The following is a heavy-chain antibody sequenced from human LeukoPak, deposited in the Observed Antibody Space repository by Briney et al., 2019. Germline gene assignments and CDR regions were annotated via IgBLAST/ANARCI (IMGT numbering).Heavy chain of an antibody. CDR2: VNPRNGGT. CDR1: GYPFTGYY. J-gene: IGHJ4*02. V-gene: IGHV1-2*02. D-gene: IGHD4-17*01. CDR3: ARTTVTTGYYFDY. Sequence: ASVKVSCKASGYPFTGYYVHWVRQAPGHGLEWIGWVNPRNGGTQSAQKFQGRVSMTGDTSITTAYMELSGLTSDDTAVYYCARTTVTTGYYFDYWGQGTLVTVSS.